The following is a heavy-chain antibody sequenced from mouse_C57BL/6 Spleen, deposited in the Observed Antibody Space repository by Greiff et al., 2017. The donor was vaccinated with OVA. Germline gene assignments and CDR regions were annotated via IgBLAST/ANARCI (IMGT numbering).Heavy chain of an antibody. J-gene: IGHJ3*01. CDR3: TRYITPVVAGDFAY. Sequence: QVQLQQSGAELVRPGASVTLSCKASGYTFTDYEMHWVKQTPVHGLEWIGAIDPETGGTAYNQKFKGKAILTADKSSSTAYMELRSLTSEDSAVYYCTRYITPVVAGDFAYWGQGTLVTVSA. V-gene: IGHV1-15*01. CDR2: IDPETGGT. CDR1: GYTFTDYE. D-gene: IGHD1-1*01.